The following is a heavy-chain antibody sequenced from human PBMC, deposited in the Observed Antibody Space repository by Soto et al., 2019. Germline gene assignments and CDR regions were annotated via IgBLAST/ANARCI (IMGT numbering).Heavy chain of an antibody. J-gene: IGHJ3*02. D-gene: IGHD2-15*01. V-gene: IGHV4-30-4*01. Sequence: QVQLQESGPGLVKPSQTLSLTCIVSGGSISSGDYYWSWIRQPPGKVLEWIGYIYYSGSTYYNPALKSRVTSSVDTSKNHFSLKLSSVTAADTAVYYCARAATGWGNAFDIWGQGTMVTVSS. CDR3: ARAATGWGNAFDI. CDR1: GGSISSGDYY. CDR2: IYYSGST.